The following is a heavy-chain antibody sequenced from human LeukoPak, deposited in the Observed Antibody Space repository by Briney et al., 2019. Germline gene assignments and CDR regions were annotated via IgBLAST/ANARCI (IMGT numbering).Heavy chain of an antibody. D-gene: IGHD3-22*01. J-gene: IGHJ4*02. V-gene: IGHV3-48*02. CDR2: ISDTGHAT. CDR1: GFTFSDYS. Sequence: GGSLRLSCAVSGFTFSDYSMDWVRQAPGKGPEWVSYISDTGHATYYADSVKGRFIISRDNARNSLYLQMSSLRDEDTAVYYCARDGYPGGDYWGQGTLVTVSS. CDR3: ARDGYPGGDY.